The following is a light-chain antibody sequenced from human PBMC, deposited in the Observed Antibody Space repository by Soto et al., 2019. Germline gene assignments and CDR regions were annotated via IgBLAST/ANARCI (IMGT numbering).Light chain of an antibody. CDR2: LNSDGSH. J-gene: IGLJ3*02. V-gene: IGLV4-69*01. CDR3: QTWGTGIDV. Sequence: QSVLTQSPSASASLGASVKLTCTLSSGHSSYTIAWHQQQPEKGPRYLMTLNSDGSHSKGDGIPDRFSGSSSGAERYLNISILQSEDDADYHCQTWGTGIDVFGGGTKVTVL. CDR1: SGHSSYT.